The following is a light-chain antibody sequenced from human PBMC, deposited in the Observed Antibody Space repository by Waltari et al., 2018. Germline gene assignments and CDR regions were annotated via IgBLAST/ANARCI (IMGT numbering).Light chain of an antibody. CDR1: SGPSSNV. J-gene: IGLJ3*02. CDR3: QTGGHGTWV. V-gene: IGLV4-69*01. CDR2: VNSDGSH. Sequence: QLVLTQSPSASAYLGASVTLTPTLSSGPSSNVIPWLQQQPEKGPRYLMKVNSDGSHSKGDEIPDRFSGSSSGAERYLTISSLQSEDEADYYCQTGGHGTWVFGGGTKLTVL.